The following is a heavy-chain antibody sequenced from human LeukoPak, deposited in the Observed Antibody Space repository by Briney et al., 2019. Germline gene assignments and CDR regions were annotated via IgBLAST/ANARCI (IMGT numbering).Heavy chain of an antibody. J-gene: IGHJ4*02. V-gene: IGHV5-51*01. CDR1: GYSFSTYW. CDR3: ARRSYSASYYDY. D-gene: IGHD1-26*01. CDR2: TFPGDSDT. Sequence: GESLKISCKGSGYSFSTYWIGWVRQMPGKGLEWMGITFPGDSDTRYSPSFQGQVTISADKSISTAYLQWSSLKASDTAMYYCARRSYSASYYDYWGQGTLVTVSS.